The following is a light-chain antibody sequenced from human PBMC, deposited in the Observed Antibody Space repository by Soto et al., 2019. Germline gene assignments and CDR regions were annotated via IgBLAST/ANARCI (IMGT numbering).Light chain of an antibody. Sequence: EIVMTQSPATLSVSVGERATLSCRASQSISSNLAWYQQKPGQAPRLLIYGASTRATGVPARFSGSGSETDFSLTISGLQIEDFALYYCQQSNNWPPLTFGGGTKVDIK. CDR3: QQSNNWPPLT. CDR2: GAS. CDR1: QSISSN. V-gene: IGKV3-15*01. J-gene: IGKJ4*01.